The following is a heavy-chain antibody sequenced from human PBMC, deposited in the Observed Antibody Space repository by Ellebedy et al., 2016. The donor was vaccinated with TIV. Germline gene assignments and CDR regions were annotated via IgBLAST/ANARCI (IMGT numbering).Heavy chain of an antibody. Sequence: PGGSLRLSCAASGFTFSTYAISWVRQAPGKGLEWVSGISGGDIRTYYADSVKGRFTISRDNSKSTLFLQMNSLRGEDTAIYYCAKERSIIGVPLFDSWGQGTLVTVSS. CDR2: ISGGDIRT. D-gene: IGHD3-3*02. CDR1: GFTFSTYA. J-gene: IGHJ4*02. CDR3: AKERSIIGVPLFDS. V-gene: IGHV3-23*01.